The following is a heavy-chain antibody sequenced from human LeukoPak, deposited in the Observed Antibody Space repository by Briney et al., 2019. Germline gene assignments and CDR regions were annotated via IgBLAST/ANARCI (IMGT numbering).Heavy chain of an antibody. CDR1: GDSVSSNSVA. Sequence: SQTLSLTCALPGDSVSSNSVAWNWIRQSPSSGLEWLVRTSYRSNWYNNYEVAVKSRITINPDTSRNQFSLQLKSVTPEDTAVYYCARWDHGTAYFDSWGQGTLVTVSS. CDR2: TSYRSNWYN. V-gene: IGHV6-1*01. CDR3: ARWDHGTAYFDS. D-gene: IGHD1-26*01. J-gene: IGHJ4*02.